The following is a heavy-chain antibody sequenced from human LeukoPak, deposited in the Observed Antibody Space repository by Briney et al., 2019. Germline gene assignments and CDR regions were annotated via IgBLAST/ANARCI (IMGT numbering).Heavy chain of an antibody. CDR2: ISGDGGST. CDR1: GFTFDDYA. D-gene: IGHD1-1*01. V-gene: IGHV3-43*02. J-gene: IGHJ3*02. CDR3: AKDYLEASHTFDI. Sequence: GGSLRLSCAASGFTFDDYAMHWVRQAPGKGLEWVSLISGDGGSTYYADPVKGRFTISRDNSKNTLYLQMNSLRGEDTAVYYCAKDYLEASHTFDIWGQGTMVTVSS.